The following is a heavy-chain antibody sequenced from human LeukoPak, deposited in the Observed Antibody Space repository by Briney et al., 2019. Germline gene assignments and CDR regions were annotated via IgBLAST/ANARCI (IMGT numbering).Heavy chain of an antibody. CDR1: GGSLSSTTKY. CDR2: IAYSGTT. Sequence: SETLSLACTVSGGSLSSTTKYWAWIRQPPGKDLEWIGSIAYSGTTYYNPSLKSRVTLSVDTSKSQFSLKLTSVTAADTAVYYCAGGLSGAPGTSFDWFDPWGQGTLVTVSS. D-gene: IGHD6-13*01. CDR3: AGGLSGAPGTSFDWFDP. V-gene: IGHV4-39*07. J-gene: IGHJ5*02.